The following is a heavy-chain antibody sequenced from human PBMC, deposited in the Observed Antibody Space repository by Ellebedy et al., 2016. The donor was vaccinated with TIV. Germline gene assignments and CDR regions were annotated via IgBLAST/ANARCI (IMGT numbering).Heavy chain of an antibody. Sequence: SETLSLXXTVSGGSISSYYWSWIRQPPGKGLEWIGYIYYSGSTNYNPSLKSRVTISVDTSKNQFSLQLNSVTPEDTAVYYCARARDCSSTSCYEGNWFDPWGQGTLVTVSS. J-gene: IGHJ5*02. V-gene: IGHV4-59*12. D-gene: IGHD2-2*01. CDR3: ARARDCSSTSCYEGNWFDP. CDR1: GGSISSYY. CDR2: IYYSGST.